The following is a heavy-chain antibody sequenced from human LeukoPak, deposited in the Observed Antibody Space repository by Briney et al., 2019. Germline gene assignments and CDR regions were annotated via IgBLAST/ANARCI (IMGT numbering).Heavy chain of an antibody. CDR1: GFTFSSYS. V-gene: IGHV3-21*01. CDR3: ARDISSSYYYYMDV. D-gene: IGHD6-6*01. J-gene: IGHJ6*03. CDR2: ISSSSSYT. Sequence: GGSLRLSCAASGFTFSSYSMNWVRQAPGKGLEWVSSISSSSSYTYYADSVKGRFTISRDNAKNSLYLQMNSLRAEDTAVYYCARDISSSYYYYMDVWGKGTTVTVSS.